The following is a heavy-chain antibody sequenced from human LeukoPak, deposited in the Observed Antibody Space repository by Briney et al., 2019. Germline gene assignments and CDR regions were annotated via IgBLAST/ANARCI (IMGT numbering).Heavy chain of an antibody. V-gene: IGHV3-53*01. D-gene: IGHD6-19*01. J-gene: IGHJ5*02. CDR1: GFTVSSNY. CDR2: IYSGGST. Sequence: GGSLRLSCAASGFTVSSNYTSWVRQAPGKGLEWVSVIYSGGSTYYADSVKGRFTISRDNSKNTLYLQMNSLRAEDTAVYYCARSTGDSGWYRNWFDPWGQGTLVTVSS. CDR3: ARSTGDSGWYRNWFDP.